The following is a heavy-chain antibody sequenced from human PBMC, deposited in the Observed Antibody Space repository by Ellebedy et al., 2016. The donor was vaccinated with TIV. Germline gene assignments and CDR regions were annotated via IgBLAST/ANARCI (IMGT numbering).Heavy chain of an antibody. Sequence: MPSETLSLTCAVHGGSFSGYYWSWIRQPPGKGLEWIGEINHSGSTNYNPSLKSRVTISVDTSKNQFSLKLSSVTAADTAVYYCARVRVRGATKWGFDYWGQGTLVTVSS. V-gene: IGHV4-34*01. CDR1: GGSFSGYY. CDR2: INHSGST. CDR3: ARVRVRGATKWGFDY. D-gene: IGHD1-26*01. J-gene: IGHJ4*02.